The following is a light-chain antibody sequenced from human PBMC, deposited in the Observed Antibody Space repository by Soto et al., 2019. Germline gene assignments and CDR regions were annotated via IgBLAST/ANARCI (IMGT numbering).Light chain of an antibody. CDR1: SSDVGGYNY. V-gene: IGLV2-11*01. Sequence: QSALTQPRSVSGSPGQSVTISCTGTSSDVGGYNYVSWYQQHPGKAPKLMIYDATKRPSGVPDRFSGSKSGNTASLTISGLQAEDEADYFCCSYAGSSTFVVFGGGTKLTVL. J-gene: IGLJ2*01. CDR2: DAT. CDR3: CSYAGSSTFVV.